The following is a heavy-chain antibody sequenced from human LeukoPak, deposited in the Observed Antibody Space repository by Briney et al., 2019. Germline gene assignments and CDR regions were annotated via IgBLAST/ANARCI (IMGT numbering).Heavy chain of an antibody. V-gene: IGHV1-3*01. CDR2: INAGNGNT. CDR3: ARDNLYYGSDY. J-gene: IGHJ4*02. CDR1: GYTFTSYA. D-gene: IGHD3-3*01. Sequence: GASVKVSCKASGYTFTSYAMHWVRQAPGQRLEWMGWINAGNGNTKYSQKFQGRVTLTTDTSTSTAYMELRSLTSDDTAVYYCARDNLYYGSDYWGQGTLVTVSS.